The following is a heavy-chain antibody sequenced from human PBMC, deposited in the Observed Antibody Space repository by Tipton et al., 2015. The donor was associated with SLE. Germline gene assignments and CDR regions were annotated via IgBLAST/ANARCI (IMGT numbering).Heavy chain of an antibody. CDR3: ARDRPMVQGVYYGMDV. Sequence: TLSLTCTVSGGSIRSSSYYWGWIRQPPGKGLEWIGSIYYSGSTYYNPSLKSRVTISVDTSKNQLSLKLSSVTAADTAVYYCARDRPMVQGVYYGMDVWGQGTTVTVSS. CDR1: GGSIRSSSYY. D-gene: IGHD3-10*01. V-gene: IGHV4-39*02. CDR2: IYYSGST. J-gene: IGHJ6*02.